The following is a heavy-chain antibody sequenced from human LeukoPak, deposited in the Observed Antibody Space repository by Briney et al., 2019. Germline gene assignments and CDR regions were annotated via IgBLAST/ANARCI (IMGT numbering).Heavy chain of an antibody. CDR1: GYTFTGYY. J-gene: IGHJ4*02. V-gene: IGHV1-2*02. CDR2: INPNSGGT. D-gene: IGHD3-16*01. CDR3: ARDLGDYVWGSKGYYFDY. Sequence: ASVKVSCKASGYTFTGYYMHWVRQAPGQGLEWMGWINPNSGGTNYAQKFQGRVTVTRDTSISTAYMELSRLRSDDTAVYYCARDLGDYVWGSKGYYFDYWGQGTLVTVSS.